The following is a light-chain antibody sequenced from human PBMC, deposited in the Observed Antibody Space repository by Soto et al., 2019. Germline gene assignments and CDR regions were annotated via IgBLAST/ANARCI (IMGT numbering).Light chain of an antibody. J-gene: IGLJ1*01. V-gene: IGLV2-14*01. CDR1: SSDIGGYNY. Sequence: QSALTQPASVSGSPGQSTTISCTGTSSDIGGYNYVSWYQQLPGEAPKLIIYDDSDRPSGVSTRFSGSKSGNTASLTISGLQAEDDGDYYCSSFTSRHTYVFGTGTKLTVL. CDR2: DDS. CDR3: SSFTSRHTYV.